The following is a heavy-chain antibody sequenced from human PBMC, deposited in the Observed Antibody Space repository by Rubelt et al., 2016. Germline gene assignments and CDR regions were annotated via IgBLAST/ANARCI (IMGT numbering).Heavy chain of an antibody. CDR2: IIPIFGTA. V-gene: IGHV1-69*06. Sequence: QVQLVQSGAEVKKPGSSVKVSCKASGGTFSSYAISWVRQAPGQGLEWMGGIIPIFGTANYAQKFQGRVTITADKSTGTAYMELSSLRSEDTVVYYCASPPYDILTGYDYYYGMDVWGQGTTVTVSS. D-gene: IGHD3-9*01. CDR3: ASPPYDILTGYDYYYGMDV. CDR1: GGTFSSYA. J-gene: IGHJ6*02.